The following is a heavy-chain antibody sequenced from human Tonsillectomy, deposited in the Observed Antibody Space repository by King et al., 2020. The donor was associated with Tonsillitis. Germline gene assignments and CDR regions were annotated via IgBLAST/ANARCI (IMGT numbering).Heavy chain of an antibody. CDR3: AKDIDSGATGYAFDI. Sequence: VQLVESGGGLVQPGRSLRLSCAASGFTFDDYAMHWVRQAPGKGLEWVSCISWNSGSIGYADSVKGRFPISRDNAKNSLYLQMNSLRAEDTAFYYCAKDIDSGATGYAFDIWGQGTMVTVSS. CDR1: GFTFDDYA. J-gene: IGHJ3*02. CDR2: ISWNSGSI. V-gene: IGHV3-9*01. D-gene: IGHD4-17*01.